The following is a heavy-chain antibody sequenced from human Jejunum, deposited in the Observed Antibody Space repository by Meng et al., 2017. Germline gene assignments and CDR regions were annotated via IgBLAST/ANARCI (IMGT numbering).Heavy chain of an antibody. Sequence: VRLVESGGGFVKPGWPLRLSWAASGFAFGDYHMSWVRQAPGKGLEWVSYLSSSGSAKYYADSVQGRFTISRDNAKNSLYLQMDSLRVEDTAVYYCARANDRGNSFDIWGQGTLVTVSS. J-gene: IGHJ3*02. D-gene: IGHD1-1*01. V-gene: IGHV3-11*04. CDR1: GFAFGDYH. CDR3: ARANDRGNSFDI. CDR2: LSSSGSAK.